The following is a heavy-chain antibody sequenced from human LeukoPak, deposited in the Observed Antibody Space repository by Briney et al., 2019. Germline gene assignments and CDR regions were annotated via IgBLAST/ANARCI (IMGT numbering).Heavy chain of an antibody. CDR2: TRNKANSYTT. D-gene: IGHD5-12*01. CDR3: ARVGRRYSGYDSP. Sequence: GGSLRLSCAASGFTFSDHYMDWVRQAPGKGLEWVGRTRNKANSYTTEYAASVKGRFTISRDDSKNSLYLQMNSLKTEYTAVYYCARVGRRYSGYDSPWGQGTLVTVSS. J-gene: IGHJ5*02. V-gene: IGHV3-72*01. CDR1: GFTFSDHY.